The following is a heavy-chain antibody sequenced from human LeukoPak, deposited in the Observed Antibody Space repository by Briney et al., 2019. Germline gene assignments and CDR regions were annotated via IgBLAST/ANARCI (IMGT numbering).Heavy chain of an antibody. CDR3: ARGNYFYY. J-gene: IGHJ4*02. Sequence: PGGSLRLSCTASGLPFSTYGLNWIRQAPGKGLEWVSLIYSGGSTYYADSVKGRFTISRDNSKNTLYLQMNSLRAEDTAVYYCARGNYFYYWGQGTLVTVSS. V-gene: IGHV3-53*01. CDR1: GLPFSTYG. CDR2: IYSGGST.